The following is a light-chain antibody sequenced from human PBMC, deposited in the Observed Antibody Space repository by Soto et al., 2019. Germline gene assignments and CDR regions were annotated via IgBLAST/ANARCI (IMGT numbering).Light chain of an antibody. J-gene: IGKJ4*01. CDR3: QLYNNRPLT. CDR1: KGMGGT. Sequence: EVVMIQSPATLSASPRDCATRSCRVSKGMGGTVAWYQHKLGQTPRLLIYDTSTWATGGPTRLSGSRSGAEFPLTIHFLQSEDFAGDYCQLYNNRPLTVGGGTKV. V-gene: IGKV3-15*01. CDR2: DTS.